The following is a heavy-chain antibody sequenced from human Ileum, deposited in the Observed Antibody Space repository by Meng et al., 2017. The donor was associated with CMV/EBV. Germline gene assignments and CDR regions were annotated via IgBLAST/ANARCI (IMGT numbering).Heavy chain of an antibody. CDR2: IIPMFDSV. D-gene: IGHD5-12*01. J-gene: IGHJ4*02. CDR1: GGTFTNYA. V-gene: IGHV1-69*14. Sequence: HLVQLGAEVRTPESSVTVSCKASGGTFTNYAISWVRQAPRQGLEWMGGIIPMFDSVNYAQKFQGRVTITADKSTSTAYMELSSLRSEDTAVYYCATSRGYSAYEAPSFVYWGQGTLVTVSS. CDR3: ATSRGYSAYEAPSFVY.